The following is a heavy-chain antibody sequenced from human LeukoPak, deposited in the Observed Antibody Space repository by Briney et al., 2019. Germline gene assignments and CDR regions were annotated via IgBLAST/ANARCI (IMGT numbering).Heavy chain of an antibody. CDR1: GYTFTGYY. Sequence: ASVKVSCKASGYTFTGYYMHWVRQAPGQGLEWMGWINPNSGGTNYAQKFQGRVTMTRDTSISTAYMELSRLRSDDTAVYYCARARPRGQLVQFWFDPWGQGTLVTVSS. CDR3: ARARPRGQLVQFWFDP. J-gene: IGHJ5*02. V-gene: IGHV1-2*02. D-gene: IGHD6-13*01. CDR2: INPNSGGT.